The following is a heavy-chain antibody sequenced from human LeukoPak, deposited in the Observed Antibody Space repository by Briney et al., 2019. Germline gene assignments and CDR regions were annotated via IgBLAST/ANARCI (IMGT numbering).Heavy chain of an antibody. J-gene: IGHJ4*02. Sequence: SETLSLTCTVSGGSISSFYWSWIRQPPGKGLEWIGYIHYSGSTNYIPSLESRVTISVDTSKNQFSLKMSSVTAADTAVYHCARRAPEPDCRSVSCPAKGQFDYWGQGALVTVSS. CDR3: ARRAPEPDCRSVSCPAKGQFDY. CDR1: GGSISSFY. V-gene: IGHV4-59*08. CDR2: IHYSGST. D-gene: IGHD1-26*01.